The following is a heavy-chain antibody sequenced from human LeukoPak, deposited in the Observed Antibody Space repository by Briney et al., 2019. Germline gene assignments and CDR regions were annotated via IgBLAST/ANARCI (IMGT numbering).Heavy chain of an antibody. CDR1: GGSISSSSYY. Sequence: PSETLSLTCTVSGGSISSSSYYWGWIRQPPGKGLEWIGTIYYTGITYYNPSLKSRVTISVDTSKNQFSLKLIFVTAADTAVYYCARDLHGYCSGGSCYSGGWFDPWGQGTLVTVSS. D-gene: IGHD2-15*01. CDR2: IYYTGIT. J-gene: IGHJ5*02. V-gene: IGHV4-39*07. CDR3: ARDLHGYCSGGSCYSGGWFDP.